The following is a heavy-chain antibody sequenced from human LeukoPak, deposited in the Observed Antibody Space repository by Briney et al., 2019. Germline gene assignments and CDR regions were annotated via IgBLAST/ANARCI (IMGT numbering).Heavy chain of an antibody. Sequence: GASVKVSCKASGYTFSSYYMHWVRQSPGQGLEWMGAINPTGTDTIYAQTFQGRVTMTRDLSTSTVYMELSSLRSEDTAVYHCVRDGYNHGSNWFDPWGQGTLVTVSS. J-gene: IGHJ5*02. V-gene: IGHV1-46*01. CDR2: INPTGTDT. CDR1: GYTFSSYY. CDR3: VRDGYNHGSNWFDP. D-gene: IGHD5-18*01.